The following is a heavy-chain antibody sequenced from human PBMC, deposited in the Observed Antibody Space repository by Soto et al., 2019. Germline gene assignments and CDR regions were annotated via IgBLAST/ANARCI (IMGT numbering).Heavy chain of an antibody. Sequence: SGPTLVNPTQTLTLTCTFSGFSLSTSGVGVGWIRQPPGKALEWLALIDWADDKYYSTSLKTRLTISKDTSKNQVVLTMTNVDPVDTATYYCARIHGPSGNYDLDCWGQGTLVTVSS. CDR1: GFSLSTSGVG. CDR3: ARIHGPSGNYDLDC. V-gene: IGHV2-70*13. D-gene: IGHD5-12*01. J-gene: IGHJ4*02. CDR2: IDWADDK.